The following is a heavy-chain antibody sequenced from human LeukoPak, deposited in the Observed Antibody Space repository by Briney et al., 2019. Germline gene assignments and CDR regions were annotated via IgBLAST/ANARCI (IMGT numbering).Heavy chain of an antibody. V-gene: IGHV1-69*06. CDR2: IIPIFGTA. CDR3: ARVDCSGPGCYDY. Sequence: SVKVSCKASGGTFSSYAISWVRQAPGQGLEWMGGIIPIFGTANYAQKFQGRVTITADKSTSTAYMELSSLRSEDTAVYYCARVDCSGPGCYDYWGQGTLVTVSS. D-gene: IGHD2-15*01. J-gene: IGHJ4*02. CDR1: GGTFSSYA.